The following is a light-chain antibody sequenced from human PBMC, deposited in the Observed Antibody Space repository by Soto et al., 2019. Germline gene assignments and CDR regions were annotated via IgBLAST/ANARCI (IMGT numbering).Light chain of an antibody. CDR2: EVS. Sequence: QSALTQPASVSGSPGQSITISCTGTSSDVGDYNYVSWYQQHPGKAPNLMIFEVSNRPSGVSNRFSGSKSGNTASLTISGLQAEDEADYYCTSYTTSSSTYVFGTGTKVTVL. J-gene: IGLJ1*01. CDR3: TSYTTSSSTYV. V-gene: IGLV2-14*01. CDR1: SSDVGDYNY.